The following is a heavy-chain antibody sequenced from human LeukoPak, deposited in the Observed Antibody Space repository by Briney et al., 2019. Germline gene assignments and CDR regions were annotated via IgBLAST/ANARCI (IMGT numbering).Heavy chain of an antibody. CDR1: GYTFATYV. Sequence: ASVKVSCKASGYTFATYVIIWVRQARGQGREGMGWISANKGKTNYTQQIQGRATMPTDTSTSTAYLERRSPRSDATAVYSCASGYSNGDNGFDMWGQGTMVIVSS. D-gene: IGHD5-18*01. CDR2: ISANKGKT. J-gene: IGHJ3*02. V-gene: IGHV1-18*01. CDR3: ASGYSNGDNGFDM.